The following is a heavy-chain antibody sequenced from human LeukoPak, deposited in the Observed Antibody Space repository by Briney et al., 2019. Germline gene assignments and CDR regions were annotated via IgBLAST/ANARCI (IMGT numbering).Heavy chain of an antibody. Sequence: LPGRSLRLSCAASGFTFSSYAMHWVRQAPGKGLEWVAVISYDGSNKYYADSVKGRFTISRDNSKNTLYLQMNSLRAEDTAVYYCARDHGSGRSGGDYYYGMDVWGQGTTVTVSS. CDR3: ARDHGSGRSGGDYYYGMDV. J-gene: IGHJ6*02. D-gene: IGHD3-10*01. V-gene: IGHV3-30*04. CDR2: ISYDGSNK. CDR1: GFTFSSYA.